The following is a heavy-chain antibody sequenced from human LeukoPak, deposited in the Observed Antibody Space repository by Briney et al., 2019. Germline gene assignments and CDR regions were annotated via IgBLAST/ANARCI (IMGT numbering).Heavy chain of an antibody. D-gene: IGHD6-25*01. J-gene: IGHJ4*02. CDR3: ARSTERLADY. CDR2: ITSDRNTI. CDR1: GFDFSVYS. Sequence: PGGSLRLSCAASGFDFSVYSMNWVRQAPGKGLEWISYITSDRNTIYYADSVRGRFTISRDNAKKSVYLELSNLRADDTAMYYCARSTERLADYWGQGTLVTVSS. V-gene: IGHV3-48*01.